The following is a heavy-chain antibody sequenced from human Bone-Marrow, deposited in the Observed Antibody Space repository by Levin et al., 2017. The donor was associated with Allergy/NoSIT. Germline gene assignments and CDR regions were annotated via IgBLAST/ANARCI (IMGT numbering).Heavy chain of an antibody. CDR3: ARNVPVTDLGY. J-gene: IGHJ4*02. V-gene: IGHV3-53*01. D-gene: IGHD3-10*02. CDR2: IYSVGST. CDR1: GFTVNNNY. Sequence: GESLKISCAASGFTVNNNYMTWVRQAPGKGLEWVSLIYSVGSTYYADSVKGRFTISRDSSKNTVYLQMNNLRAEDTAVYYCARNVPVTDLGYWGQGTLVTVSS.